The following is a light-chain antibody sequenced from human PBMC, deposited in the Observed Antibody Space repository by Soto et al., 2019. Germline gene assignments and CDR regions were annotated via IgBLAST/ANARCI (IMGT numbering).Light chain of an antibody. Sequence: PGERVTLSCRASQSVSSSYLTWYQQKPGQAPRLLIYGASTRATSIPARFSGSGSGTDFTLTISRLEPEDFAVYYCQQYGSSLTWTFGQGTKVDIK. J-gene: IGKJ1*01. CDR1: QSVSSSY. CDR2: GAS. V-gene: IGKV3-20*01. CDR3: QQYGSSLTWT.